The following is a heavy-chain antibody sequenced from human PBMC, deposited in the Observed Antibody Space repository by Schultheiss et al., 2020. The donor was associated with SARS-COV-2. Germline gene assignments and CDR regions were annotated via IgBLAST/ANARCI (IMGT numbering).Heavy chain of an antibody. J-gene: IGHJ5*02. CDR2: IIHDGST. CDR1: GGSFSAYA. CDR3: ARGRHVAATGAAPAP. V-gene: IGHV4-34*01. Sequence: SETLSLTCAVYGGSFSAYAWIWIRQPPGKGLEWIGEIIHDGSTNYNPSLNSRVTISLDTSRTQFSLNLTSVTAADTAVYYCARGRHVAATGAAPAPWGQGTLVTVSS. D-gene: IGHD6-13*01.